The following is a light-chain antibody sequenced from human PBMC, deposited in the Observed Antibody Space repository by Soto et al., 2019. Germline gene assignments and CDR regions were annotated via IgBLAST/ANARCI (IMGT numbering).Light chain of an antibody. V-gene: IGKV3-20*01. J-gene: IGKJ1*01. Sequence: EIVLTQSPVTLSLSPVERATLSCRASQSVSSNYLAWYRQKPGQAPRLLIYGASSRATGIPDRFSGSGSGTDFTLTIRRLEPEDFAVYYCQQYGSSYPWTFGQGTKVDIK. CDR1: QSVSSNY. CDR2: GAS. CDR3: QQYGSSYPWT.